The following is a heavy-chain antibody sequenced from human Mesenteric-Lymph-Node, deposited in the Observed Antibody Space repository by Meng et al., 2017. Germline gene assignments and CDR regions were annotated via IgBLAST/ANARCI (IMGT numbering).Heavy chain of an antibody. CDR3: ARRVHDGSGHHYFDY. CDR1: DGFTTSDDYY. J-gene: IGHJ4*02. CDR2: IHYSGTT. Sequence: QGQLQESGPGLGKPSQTLSLTCTVSDGFTTSDDYYWSWIRQPPGKGLEWIGYIHYSGTTYYNPSLKSRIAISLDTSKNQFSLNLNSVTAADAAVYYCARRVHDGSGHHYFDYWGQGTLVTVSS. V-gene: IGHV4-30-4*01. D-gene: IGHD3-22*01.